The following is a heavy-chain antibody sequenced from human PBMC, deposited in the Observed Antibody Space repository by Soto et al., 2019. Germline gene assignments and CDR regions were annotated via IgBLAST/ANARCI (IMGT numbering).Heavy chain of an antibody. CDR3: AKKVAVAGPFDY. CDR2: ISYDGSNK. CDR1: GFTFISYG. D-gene: IGHD6-19*01. J-gene: IGHJ4*02. Sequence: PGGSLRLSCAASGFTFISYGMHWVLQAPCKGLEWVAVISYDGSNKYYADSVKGRFTISRDNSKNTLYLQMNSLRAEDTAVYYCAKKVAVAGPFDYWGQGTLVTVSS. V-gene: IGHV3-30*18.